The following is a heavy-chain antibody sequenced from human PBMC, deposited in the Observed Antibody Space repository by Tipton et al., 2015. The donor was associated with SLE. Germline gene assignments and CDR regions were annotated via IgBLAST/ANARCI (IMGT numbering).Heavy chain of an antibody. CDR3: ARISWKGSSCSAPGFFYCFLDV. D-gene: IGHD2-2*01. J-gene: IGHJ6*02. CDR1: GFTFTTYG. Sequence: SLRLSCGASGFTFTTYGMPWVRRAPAKGLEWVSVICCDGQTQYYGDSVKGRFTISRDNSKNTLYLQMDSLRVEETAAYYCARISWKGSSCSAPGFFYCFLDVWGQGTTVTGS. V-gene: IGHV3-33*08. CDR2: ICCDGQTQ.